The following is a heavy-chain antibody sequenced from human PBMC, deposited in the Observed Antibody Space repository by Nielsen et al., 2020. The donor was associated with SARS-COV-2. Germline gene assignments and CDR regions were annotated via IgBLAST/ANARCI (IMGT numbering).Heavy chain of an antibody. Sequence: SETLSLTCSISGGSMNFFYWSWIRQAPGKGLEWIAYNYNSAKTMYNSSLKSRVTMSVDTSRNQFSLELTSVTAADTAVYYCSRVPLNATYYTVASDIWGRGTLVTVSS. CDR1: GGSMNFFY. J-gene: IGHJ3*02. CDR3: SRVPLNATYYTVASDI. V-gene: IGHV4-59*01. D-gene: IGHD3-10*01. CDR2: NYNSAKT.